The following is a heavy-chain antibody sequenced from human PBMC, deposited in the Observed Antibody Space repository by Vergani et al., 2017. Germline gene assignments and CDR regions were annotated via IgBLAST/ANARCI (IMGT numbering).Heavy chain of an antibody. CDR2: ISSSSSYT. CDR3: ARAHMDDSSGYYSGVDI. V-gene: IGHV3-11*06. J-gene: IGHJ3*02. Sequence: QVQLVESGGGLVKPGGSLRLSCAASGFTFSDYYMRWIRQAPGKGLEWVSYISSSSSYTNYADSVKGRFTISRDNAKNSLYLQMNSLRAEDTAVYYCARAHMDDSSGYYSGVDIWGQGTMVTVSS. D-gene: IGHD3-22*01. CDR1: GFTFSDYY.